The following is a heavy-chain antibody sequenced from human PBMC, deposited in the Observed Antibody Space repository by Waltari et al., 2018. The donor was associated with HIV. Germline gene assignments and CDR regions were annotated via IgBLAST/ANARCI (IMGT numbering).Heavy chain of an antibody. CDR3: ARRPGYCSGTRCYYSHWFDP. J-gene: IGHJ5*02. V-gene: IGHV2-5*01. D-gene: IGHD2-2*03. CDR2: IYWNGNK. Sequence: QITLEESGPTLVKPTQTLTLTCTFSGFSLSTSGVGVGWIRQPPGKALEWLALIYWNGNKHYSPSLKSRVTITKETSKDQVFLKMTNMDPADTATYFCARRPGYCSGTRCYYSHWFDPWGQGTLVTVSS. CDR1: GFSLSTSGVG.